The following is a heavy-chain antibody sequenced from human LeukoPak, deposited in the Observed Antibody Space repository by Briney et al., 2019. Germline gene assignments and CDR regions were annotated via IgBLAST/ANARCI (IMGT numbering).Heavy chain of an antibody. D-gene: IGHD2-21*02. Sequence: ASVKVSCKASGYTFTGYYMHWVRQAPGQGLEWMGWISAYNGNTNYAQKLQGRVTMTTDTSTSTAYMELSRLRSDDTAVYYCARRGPYCGGDCQTAYYYGMDVWGQGTTVTVSS. J-gene: IGHJ6*02. CDR2: ISAYNGNT. CDR1: GYTFTGYY. CDR3: ARRGPYCGGDCQTAYYYGMDV. V-gene: IGHV1-18*04.